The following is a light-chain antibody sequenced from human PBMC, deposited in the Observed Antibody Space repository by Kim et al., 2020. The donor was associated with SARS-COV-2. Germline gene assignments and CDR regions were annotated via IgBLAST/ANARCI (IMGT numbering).Light chain of an antibody. CDR3: QQYNSYPYT. V-gene: IGKV1-5*03. CDR2: KAS. J-gene: IGKJ2*01. Sequence: SASVGDRVTITCRARQSISSWLAWYQQKPGQAPKLLIYKASSLESGIPSRFSGSGSGTEFTLTISSLQPDDFATYYCQQYNSYPYTFGQGTKLEI. CDR1: QSISSW.